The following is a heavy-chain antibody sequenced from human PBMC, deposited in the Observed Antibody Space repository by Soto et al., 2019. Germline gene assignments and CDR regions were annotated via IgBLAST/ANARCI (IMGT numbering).Heavy chain of an antibody. Sequence: SETLSLTCTVSGGSISSYYWSWIRQPPGKGLEWIGYIYYSGITNYNPSVESRVSMSVDTSKNQFSLRLYSVTAADTAVYYCVRGPYNYNSRYFDYWGQGTLVTVSS. CDR1: GGSISSYY. V-gene: IGHV4-59*12. CDR3: VRGPYNYNSRYFDY. D-gene: IGHD1-1*01. CDR2: IYYSGIT. J-gene: IGHJ4*02.